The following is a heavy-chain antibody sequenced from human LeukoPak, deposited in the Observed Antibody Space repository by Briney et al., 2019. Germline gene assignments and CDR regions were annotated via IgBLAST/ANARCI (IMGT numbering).Heavy chain of an antibody. Sequence: PGGSLRLSCAASGFTFSSYAMHWVRQAPGKGLEWVAVISYDGSNKYYADSVKGRFTISRDNSKNTLYLQMNSLRAEDTAVYYCARVQSSSWYTNYYHGMDVWGQGTTVTVSS. V-gene: IGHV3-30-3*01. CDR2: ISYDGSNK. J-gene: IGHJ6*02. CDR3: ARVQSSSWYTNYYHGMDV. CDR1: GFTFSSYA. D-gene: IGHD6-13*01.